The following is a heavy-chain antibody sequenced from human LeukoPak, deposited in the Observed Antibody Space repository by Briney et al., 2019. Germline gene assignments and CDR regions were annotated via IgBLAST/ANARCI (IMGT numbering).Heavy chain of an antibody. Sequence: PGGSLRLSCAASGFTFDDYGMSWVRQAPGKGLEWVSGINWNGGSTGYADSVKGRFTISRDNAKNSLYLQMNSLRAEDTAVYYCARFDSSGYYPADAFDIWGQGTMVTVSS. CDR1: GFTFDDYG. D-gene: IGHD3-22*01. CDR3: ARFDSSGYYPADAFDI. CDR2: INWNGGST. V-gene: IGHV3-20*04. J-gene: IGHJ3*02.